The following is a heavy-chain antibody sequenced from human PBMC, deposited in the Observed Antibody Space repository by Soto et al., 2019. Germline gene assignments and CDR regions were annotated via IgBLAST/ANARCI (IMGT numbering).Heavy chain of an antibody. Sequence: GGSLRLSCAASGFTFSNYAISWVRQAPGKGLEWVSAVSAGGGSTYYADSVKGRFTISRDNSKNTLDLQMNSLRAEDTAVFYCAKHEGYCTSGSCYFDYWGHGTLVTVSS. J-gene: IGHJ4*01. CDR2: VSAGGGST. CDR1: GFTFSNYA. CDR3: AKHEGYCTSGSCYFDY. D-gene: IGHD2-8*01. V-gene: IGHV3-23*01.